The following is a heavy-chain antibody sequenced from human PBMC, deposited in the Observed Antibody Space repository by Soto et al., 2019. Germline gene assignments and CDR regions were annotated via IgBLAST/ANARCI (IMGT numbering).Heavy chain of an antibody. Sequence: QITLEESGPTLVRPTQTLTLTCTVSGFSLSTDAVGVAWIRQPPGKALEWLALIYWNDEARYKSSLTNRLTITKDTSKNQVVLTMTDMAPLDTATYFCAHRIAAPGRTLDYWGQGILVTVSS. CDR1: GFSLSTDAVG. CDR3: AHRIAAPGRTLDY. V-gene: IGHV2-5*01. D-gene: IGHD6-13*01. J-gene: IGHJ4*02. CDR2: IYWNDEA.